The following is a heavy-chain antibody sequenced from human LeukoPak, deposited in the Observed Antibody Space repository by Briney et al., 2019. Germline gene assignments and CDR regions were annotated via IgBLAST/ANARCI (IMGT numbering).Heavy chain of an antibody. V-gene: IGHV4-39*07. CDR3: ARVWAYGDYDPLYYFDY. CDR1: GGSISTSNYY. J-gene: IGHJ4*02. CDR2: IFYSGST. Sequence: PSETLSLTCTVSGGSISTSNYYWGWIRQPPGKGLEWIGNIFYSGSTYYSPSLKSRVTISLDTSKNQFSLKLSSVTAADTAVYYCARVWAYGDYDPLYYFDYWGQGTLVTVSS. D-gene: IGHD4-17*01.